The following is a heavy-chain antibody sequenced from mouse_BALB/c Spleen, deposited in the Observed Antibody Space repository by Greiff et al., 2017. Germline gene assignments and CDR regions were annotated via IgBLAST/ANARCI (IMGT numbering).Heavy chain of an antibody. V-gene: IGHV5-6-5*01. CDR3: ARGYGSYAMDY. Sequence: EVQVVESGGGLVKPGGSLKLSCAASGFTFSSYAMSWVRQTPEKRLEWVASISSGGSTYYPDSVKGRFTISRDNARNILYLQMSSLRSEDTAMYYCARGYGSYAMDYWGQGTSVTVSS. CDR1: GFTFSSYA. D-gene: IGHD1-1*01. CDR2: ISSGGST. J-gene: IGHJ4*01.